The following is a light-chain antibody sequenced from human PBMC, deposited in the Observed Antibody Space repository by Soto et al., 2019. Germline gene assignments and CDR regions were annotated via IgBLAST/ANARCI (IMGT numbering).Light chain of an antibody. V-gene: IGKV1-5*01. CDR3: QQYNSYST. CDR2: DAS. CDR1: QSLSSW. J-gene: IGKJ1*01. Sequence: DIQMTQSPSTLSASVGDRVTITCRASQSLSSWLAWYKQKPGKAPNLLIYDASTLESGVPSRFSGSGSGTEFTLTISSLQPDDFATYYCQQYNSYSTFGQGTKVEIK.